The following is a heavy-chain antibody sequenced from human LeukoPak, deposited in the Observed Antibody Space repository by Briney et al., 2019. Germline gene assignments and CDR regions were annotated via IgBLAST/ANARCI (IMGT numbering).Heavy chain of an antibody. CDR1: GFTFSSYS. CDR2: ISSSSSYI. Sequence: GGSLRLSCAASGFTFSSYSMNWVRQAPGKGLEWVSSISSSSSYIYYADSVKGRFTISRDNAKNSLYLQMNSLRAEDTAVYYCARVEASSGYYGDYWGQGTLVTVSS. V-gene: IGHV3-21*04. CDR3: ARVEASSGYYGDY. J-gene: IGHJ4*02. D-gene: IGHD3-22*01.